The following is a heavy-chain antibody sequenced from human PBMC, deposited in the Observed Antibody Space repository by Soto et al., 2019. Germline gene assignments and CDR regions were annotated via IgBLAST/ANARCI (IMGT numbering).Heavy chain of an antibody. CDR2: INDYGTTI. Sequence: EVQLVESGGGLVQSGGSLRLSCAASGFTLGTYWMHWVRQAPGKGLVWVSRINDYGTTINYAESVEGRFIISRDDAKSEVYLQMTNLRAEDSAVYYCARGGLEPFDYWGQGALVTVSS. CDR1: GFTLGTYW. D-gene: IGHD1-1*01. J-gene: IGHJ4*02. V-gene: IGHV3-74*01. CDR3: ARGGLEPFDY.